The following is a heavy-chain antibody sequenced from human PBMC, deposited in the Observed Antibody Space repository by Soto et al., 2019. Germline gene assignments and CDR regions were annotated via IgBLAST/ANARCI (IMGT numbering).Heavy chain of an antibody. V-gene: IGHV3-49*04. CDR1: GFTFGDYA. D-gene: IGHD3-22*01. CDR3: TREDYYDSTGRSPYGMDV. J-gene: IGHJ6*02. Sequence: SLRLSCTASGFTFGDYAMSWVRQAPGKGLEWVGFIRSKAYGGTTEYAASVKGRFTISRDDSKSIAYLQMNSLKTEDTAVYYCTREDYYDSTGRSPYGMDVWGQGTTVTVSS. CDR2: IRSKAYGGTT.